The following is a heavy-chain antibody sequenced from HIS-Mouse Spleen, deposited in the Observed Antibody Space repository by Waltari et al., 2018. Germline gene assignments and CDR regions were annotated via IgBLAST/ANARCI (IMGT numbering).Heavy chain of an antibody. D-gene: IGHD6-19*01. CDR2: IYHSGST. CDR1: GYSISRGSS. J-gene: IGHJ3*02. CDR3: ARDPGQWLANDAFDI. Sequence: QVQLQESGPGLVKPSETLSLTCTVSGYSISRGSSWGWIRQPPGKGLEWIGSIYHSGSTYYNPSLKSRVTISVDTSKNQFSLKLSSVTAADTAVYYCARDPGQWLANDAFDIWGQGTMVTVSS. V-gene: IGHV4-38-2*02.